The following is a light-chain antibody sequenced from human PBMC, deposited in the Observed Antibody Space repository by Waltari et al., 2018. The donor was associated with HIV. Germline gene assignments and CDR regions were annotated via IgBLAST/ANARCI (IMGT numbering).Light chain of an antibody. CDR1: NIGSKN. V-gene: IGLV3-9*01. CDR2: RDT. CDR3: QVWDSSTVV. Sequence: SYELTQPLSVSVALGQMARITCGGNNIGSKNVHWSQQKPGQAPVLVIYRDTNRPSGIPERFSGSNSGNPATLTINRAQAEDEADYYCQVWDSSTVVFGGGTKLTVL. J-gene: IGLJ2*01.